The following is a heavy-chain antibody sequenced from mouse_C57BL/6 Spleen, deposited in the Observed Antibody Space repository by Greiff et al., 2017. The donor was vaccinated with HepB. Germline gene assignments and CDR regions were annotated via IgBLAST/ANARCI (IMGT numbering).Heavy chain of an antibody. D-gene: IGHD2-4*01. CDR2: IYPGDGDT. CDR3: ARPCDYDGCMDY. Sequence: VQLQQSGPELVKPGASVKISCKASGYAFSSSWMNWVKQRPGKGLEWIGRIYPGDGDTNYNGKFKGKATLTVDTSSSTAYMQLSSLTSEDSAVYFCARPCDYDGCMDYWGQGTSVTVSS. CDR1: GYAFSSSW. J-gene: IGHJ4*01. V-gene: IGHV1-82*01.